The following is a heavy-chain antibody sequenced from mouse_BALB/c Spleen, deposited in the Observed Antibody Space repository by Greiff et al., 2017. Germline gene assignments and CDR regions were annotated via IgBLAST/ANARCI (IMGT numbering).Heavy chain of an antibody. CDR1: GFTFSSYT. D-gene: IGHD2-1*01. CDR3: ARIYYGNLYAMDY. V-gene: IGHV5-12-2*01. J-gene: IGHJ4*01. CDR2: ISNGGGST. Sequence: EVKLMESGGGLVQPGGSLKLSCAASGFTFSSYTMSWVRQTPEKRLEWVAYISNGGGSTYYPDTVKGRFTISRDNAKNTLYLQMSSLKSEDTAMYYCARIYYGNLYAMDYWGQGTSVTVSS.